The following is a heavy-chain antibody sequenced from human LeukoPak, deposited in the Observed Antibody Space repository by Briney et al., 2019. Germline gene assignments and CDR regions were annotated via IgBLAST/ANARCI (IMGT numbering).Heavy chain of an antibody. Sequence: SETLSLTCTVSGGSVSSGSYYWSWIRQPPGKGLEWIGYIYYSGSTNYNPSLKSRVTISVDTSKNQFSLKLSSVAAADTAVYYCARVTHSSGWLRALYYYYGMDVWGQGTTVTVSS. CDR1: GGSVSSGSYY. CDR2: IYYSGST. J-gene: IGHJ6*02. D-gene: IGHD6-19*01. V-gene: IGHV4-61*01. CDR3: ARVTHSSGWLRALYYYYGMDV.